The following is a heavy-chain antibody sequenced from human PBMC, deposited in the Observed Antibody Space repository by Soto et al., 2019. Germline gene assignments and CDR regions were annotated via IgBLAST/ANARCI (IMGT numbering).Heavy chain of an antibody. V-gene: IGHV3-30*18. CDR2: ISYDGTNK. Sequence: QVQLVESGGGVVQPGRSLRLSCAASGFTFRNYDMHWVRHAPGKGLEWVAVISYDGTNKHYADSVKGRFTISRDNSKNTLYVEMNSLRAEDTAVYYCAKEWGYWLAPVVDVWGQGITVTVS. CDR1: GFTFRNYD. J-gene: IGHJ6*02. D-gene: IGHD6-19*01. CDR3: AKEWGYWLAPVVDV.